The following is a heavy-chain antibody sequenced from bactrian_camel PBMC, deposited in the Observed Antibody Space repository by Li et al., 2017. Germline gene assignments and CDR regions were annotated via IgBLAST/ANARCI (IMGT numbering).Heavy chain of an antibody. CDR3: AAVLCGSVRTGTLRATD. CDR1: GRPHISNC. V-gene: IGHV3S63*01. Sequence: VQLVESGGGSVQVGKSLRLSCAASGRPHISNCIGWFKDGEAVAGIWNGGGHRYLAESVKGRFAISHDNAESTVYLDMNILKVEDTGMYRCAAVLCGSVRTGTLRATDWGQGTQVTVS. D-gene: IGHD6*01. J-gene: IGHJ4*01. CDR2: IWNGGGHR.